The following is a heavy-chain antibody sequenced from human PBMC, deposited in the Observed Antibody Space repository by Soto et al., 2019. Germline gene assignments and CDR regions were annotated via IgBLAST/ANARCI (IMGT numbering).Heavy chain of an antibody. D-gene: IGHD3-3*01. Sequence: QLQLQESGPGLVKPSETLSLICTDSGGSISSSRYRWGWVRQPPGKGLEWIGTIHYSGSTHYNPSLKSGVPISVDTSKTQFSLRLNSVTAADTAVYYCATVDGLGVVTPFMDYLGQGTLVTVSS. CDR3: ATVDGLGVVTPFMDY. CDR1: GGSISSSRYR. J-gene: IGHJ4*02. V-gene: IGHV4-39*01. CDR2: IHYSGST.